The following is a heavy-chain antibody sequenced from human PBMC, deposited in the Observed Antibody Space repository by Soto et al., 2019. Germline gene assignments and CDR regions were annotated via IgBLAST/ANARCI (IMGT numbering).Heavy chain of an antibody. V-gene: IGHV1-69*04. CDR2: IIPIFGIT. CDR1: GGTFSSYP. CDR3: ARESTTVNDYYGMDV. Sequence: QVQLVQSGAEVKKPGSSVKVSCKASGGTFSSYPISWVRQAPGQGLEWMGRIIPIFGITNYAQKFQGSVTLTADKSTSTVYMELSSLRSEDTAVYYCARESTTVNDYYGMDVWGQGTTVTVSS. J-gene: IGHJ6*02. D-gene: IGHD4-17*01.